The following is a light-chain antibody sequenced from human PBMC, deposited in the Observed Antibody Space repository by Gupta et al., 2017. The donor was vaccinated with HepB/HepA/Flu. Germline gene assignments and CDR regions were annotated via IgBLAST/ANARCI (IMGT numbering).Light chain of an antibody. CDR3: SSFTTSSAWV. CDR1: RSDVGNYNY. CDR2: DVS. J-gene: IGLJ3*02. Sequence: GSPGQSITISCTGTRSDVGNYNYVSWYQQHPGKAPKLMIYDVSDRPSGVSNRFSGSKAGNTASLTISGLQAEDEADYFCSSFTTSSAWVFGGGTKLTVL. V-gene: IGLV2-14*04.